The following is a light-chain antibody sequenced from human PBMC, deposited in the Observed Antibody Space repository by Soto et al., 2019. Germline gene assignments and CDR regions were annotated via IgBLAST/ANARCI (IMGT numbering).Light chain of an antibody. J-gene: IGKJ4*01. CDR2: GAS. CDR3: QQRSNWPSLT. V-gene: IGKV3-11*01. Sequence: EIVLTQSPGTLSVPPGERATLSCRASQSVSSNLAWYQQKPGQAPRLLIYGASSRATGIPDRFSGSGSGTDFTLTISSLEPEDSAVYYCQQRSNWPSLTFGGGTKVDIK. CDR1: QSVSSN.